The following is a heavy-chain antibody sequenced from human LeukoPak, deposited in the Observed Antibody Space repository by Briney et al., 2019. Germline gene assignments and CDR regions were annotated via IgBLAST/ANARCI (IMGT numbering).Heavy chain of an antibody. V-gene: IGHV3-74*01. CDR2: INSDGSST. D-gene: IGHD2-2*02. CDR3: ARGGLVPAATPLGP. CDR1: GFTFSSYW. Sequence: PGGSLRLSCAASGFTFSSYWMHWVRQAPGQGLVWVSRINSDGSSTSYADSVKGRFTISTDNAKNTLYLQMNSLRAEDTAVYYCARGGLVPAATPLGPWGQGTLVTVSS. J-gene: IGHJ4*02.